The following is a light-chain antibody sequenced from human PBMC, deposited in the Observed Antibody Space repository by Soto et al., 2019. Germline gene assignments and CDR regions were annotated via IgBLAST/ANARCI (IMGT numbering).Light chain of an antibody. CDR1: QSVSSN. Sequence: EIVMTQSPATLSVSPGERATLSCRASQSVSSNFAWYQQKPGQAPRLLIYGASTRATGIPARFSGSGSGTEFTLTISSLQSEDFAVYYCRQYSNWPPWTYGRGTKV. CDR3: RQYSNWPPWT. CDR2: GAS. V-gene: IGKV3-15*01. J-gene: IGKJ1*01.